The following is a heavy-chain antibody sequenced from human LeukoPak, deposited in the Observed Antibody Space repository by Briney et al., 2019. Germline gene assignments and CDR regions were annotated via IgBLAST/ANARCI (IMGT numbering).Heavy chain of an antibody. CDR3: AKGILGGYSYGYWVYYFDY. CDR2: ISGSGGST. CDR1: GFTFSSYA. Sequence: GGSLRLSCAASGFTFSSYAMSWVRQAPGKGLEWVSAISGSGGSTYYADSVKGRFTISRDNSKNTLYLQMSSLRAEDAAVYYCAKGILGGYSYGYWVYYFDYWGQGTLVTVSS. J-gene: IGHJ4*02. D-gene: IGHD5-18*01. V-gene: IGHV3-23*01.